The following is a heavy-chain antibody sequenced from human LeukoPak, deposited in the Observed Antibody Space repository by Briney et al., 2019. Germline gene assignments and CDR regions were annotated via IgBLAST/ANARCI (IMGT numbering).Heavy chain of an antibody. Sequence: SVKVSCKASGGTFSSYAISWVRQAPGQGLEWMGGIIPIFGTANYAQKFQGRVTITADKSTSTAYMELSSLRSEDTAVYYCARGVSDYYDSSGYYNFDYWGQGTLVTVSS. D-gene: IGHD3-22*01. V-gene: IGHV1-69*06. CDR1: GGTFSSYA. CDR3: ARGVSDYYDSSGYYNFDY. J-gene: IGHJ4*02. CDR2: IIPIFGTA.